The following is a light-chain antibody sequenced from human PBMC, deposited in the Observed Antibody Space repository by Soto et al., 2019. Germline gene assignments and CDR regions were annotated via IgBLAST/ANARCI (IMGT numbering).Light chain of an antibody. CDR3: QLYDNWPQT. Sequence: EIVLTQSPGTLSLSPGEIASLSCMASQSVNHNAAWYQQKAGQAPRLLIYGASSRATGIPDRFSGSGSGTEFTLTISILNAEDFTVYCCQLYDNWPQTFGQGTKVDI. J-gene: IGKJ1*01. V-gene: IGKV3D-15*03. CDR1: QSVNHN. CDR2: GAS.